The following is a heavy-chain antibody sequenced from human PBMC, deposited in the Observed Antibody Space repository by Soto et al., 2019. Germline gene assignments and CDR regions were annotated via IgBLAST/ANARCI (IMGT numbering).Heavy chain of an antibody. J-gene: IGHJ6*02. CDR2: INPSGGST. CDR3: ARGMVRGVIFLRRNYYYYGMDV. CDR1: GYTFTSYY. D-gene: IGHD3-10*01. Sequence: QVQLVQSGAEVKKPGASVKVSCKASGYTFTSYYMHWVRQAPGQGLEWMGIINPSGGSTSYEQKFQGRVTMTRDTSTSTVYMELSSLRSEDTAVYYCARGMVRGVIFLRRNYYYYGMDVWGQGTTVTVSS. V-gene: IGHV1-46*01.